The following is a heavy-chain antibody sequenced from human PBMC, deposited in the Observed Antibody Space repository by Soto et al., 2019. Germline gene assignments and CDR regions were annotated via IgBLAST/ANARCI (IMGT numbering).Heavy chain of an antibody. J-gene: IGHJ6*04. V-gene: IGHV4-59*01. D-gene: IGHD3-10*01. CDR3: ARDFSPLITMVRGVGWVSGVDV. CDR1: GGSISSYY. Sequence: SETLSLTCTVSGGSISSYYWSWIRQPPGKGLEWIGYIYYSGSTNYNPSLKSRVTISVDTSKNQFSLKLSSVTAADTAVYYCARDFSPLITMVRGVGWVSGVDVWGKGTTVTVSS. CDR2: IYYSGST.